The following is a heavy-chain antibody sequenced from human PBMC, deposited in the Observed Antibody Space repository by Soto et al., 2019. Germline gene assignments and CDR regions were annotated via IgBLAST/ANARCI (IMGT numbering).Heavy chain of an antibody. D-gene: IGHD3-3*01. V-gene: IGHV1-18*01. J-gene: IGHJ4*02. CDR2: ISPHNGDT. CDR3: ASRGDLMFPDPWDY. Sequence: QVKLVQSGGEGKKPGASVKVSCKASGYTFSSYGINWVRQAPGQGLEWMGWISPHNGDTKTAQRFQGRVSMTTDTATTTAYMELRSLRSDDTAVYYCASRGDLMFPDPWDYWGQGTLVTVSS. CDR1: GYTFSSYG.